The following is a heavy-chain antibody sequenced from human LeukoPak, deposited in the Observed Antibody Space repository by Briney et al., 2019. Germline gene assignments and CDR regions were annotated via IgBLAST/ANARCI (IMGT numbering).Heavy chain of an antibody. J-gene: IGHJ4*02. D-gene: IGHD2-21*02. CDR3: ARGDWAPFDY. V-gene: IGHV3-7*01. CDR1: GFTFSDYW. Sequence: GGSLTLSCAASGFTFSDYWMNWVRQAPGKGLEGVANIDQDGGGKYYLDPVKGRFTISRDNAKNSLYLQINSLRAEDTAVYYCARGDWAPFDYWGQGSLLTVSS. CDR2: IDQDGGGK.